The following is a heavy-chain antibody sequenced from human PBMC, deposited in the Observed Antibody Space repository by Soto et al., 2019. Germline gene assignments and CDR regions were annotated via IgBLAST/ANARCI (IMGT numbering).Heavy chain of an antibody. CDR3: ARDRREHTDGYGMDV. J-gene: IGHJ6*02. CDR2: IYYSGST. V-gene: IGHV4-59*01. CDR1: GGSISSYY. Sequence: QVHLQESGPGLVKPSETLSLTCTVSGGSISSYYWSWIRQPPGRGLEWIGYIYYSGSTNYNPYLKSRVTISVDTSKNQFSLKLSSVTAADKAEYYCARDRREHTDGYGMDVCGQGTTVTVSS.